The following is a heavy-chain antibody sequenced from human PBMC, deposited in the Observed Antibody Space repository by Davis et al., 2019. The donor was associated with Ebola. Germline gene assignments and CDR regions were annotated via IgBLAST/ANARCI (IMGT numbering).Heavy chain of an antibody. D-gene: IGHD3-22*01. Sequence: AASVKVSCKASGYTFTSYYMHWVRQAPGQGLEWMGGIIPIFGTANYAQKFQGRVTITADKSTSTAYMELSSLRSEDTAVYYCASSITMIVVVIGYYGMDVWGQGTTVTVSS. CDR3: ASSITMIVVVIGYYGMDV. CDR1: GYTFTSYY. CDR2: IIPIFGTA. J-gene: IGHJ6*02. V-gene: IGHV1-69*06.